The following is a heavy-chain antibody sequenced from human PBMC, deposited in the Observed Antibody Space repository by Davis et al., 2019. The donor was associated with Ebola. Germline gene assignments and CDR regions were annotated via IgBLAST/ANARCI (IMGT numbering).Heavy chain of an antibody. CDR1: GYTFTSYG. J-gene: IGHJ5*02. CDR3: ARDEGYYYDSTRWFDP. CDR2: IIPILGIA. Sequence: AASVKVSCKASGYTFTSYGISWVRQAPGQGLEWMGRIIPILGIANYAQKFQGRVTITADKSTSTAYMELSSLRSEDTAVYYCARDEGYYYDSTRWFDPWGQGTLVTVSS. D-gene: IGHD3-22*01. V-gene: IGHV1-69*04.